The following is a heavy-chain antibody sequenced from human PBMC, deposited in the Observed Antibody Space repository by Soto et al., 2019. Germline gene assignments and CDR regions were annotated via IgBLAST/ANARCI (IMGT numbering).Heavy chain of an antibody. J-gene: IGHJ4*02. CDR1: GGSINDFY. CDR3: ARDSGGSTKTSPGLDY. D-gene: IGHD3-16*01. CDR2: IYYSGST. Sequence: PSETLSLTCTVSGGSINDFYWSWIRQPPGKGLEWIGYIYYSGSTYYNPSLKSRVTISVDTSKNQFSLKLSSVTAADTAVYYCARDSGGSTKTSPGLDYWGQGTLVTVSS. V-gene: IGHV4-59*12.